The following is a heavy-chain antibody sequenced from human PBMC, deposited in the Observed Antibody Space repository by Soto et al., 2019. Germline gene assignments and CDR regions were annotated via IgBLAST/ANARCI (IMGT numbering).Heavy chain of an antibody. V-gene: IGHV4-4*07. CDR1: GGSISSYY. CDR2: IYTSGST. Sequence: QVQLQESGPGLVKPSETLSLTCTVSGGSISSYYWSWIRQPAGKGLEWIGRIYTSGSTNYNPSLNSRVTMSVDTSKKQFSLKLSSVTAADTSVYYCARDRSVAAAGTPNWFDPWGQGTLATVSS. J-gene: IGHJ5*02. D-gene: IGHD6-13*01. CDR3: ARDRSVAAAGTPNWFDP.